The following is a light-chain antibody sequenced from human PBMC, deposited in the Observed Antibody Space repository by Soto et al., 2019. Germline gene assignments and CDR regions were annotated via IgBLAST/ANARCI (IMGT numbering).Light chain of an antibody. V-gene: IGKV3-20*01. CDR1: QSVISNY. J-gene: IGKJ1*01. CDR2: AAS. Sequence: EVVLTQSPGTVSLSPGERVTLSCRASQSVISNYLAWYHQRPGQAPRLLIYAASSRATGIPDRFSGGGSGTDVTHSISSLEPEDFAVYYCQQYGSSLTWTFGQGTKVEMK. CDR3: QQYGSSLTWT.